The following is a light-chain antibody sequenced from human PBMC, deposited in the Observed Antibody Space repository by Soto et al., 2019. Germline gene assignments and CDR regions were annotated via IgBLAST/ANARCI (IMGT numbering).Light chain of an antibody. CDR3: CSYAAGSTLV. J-gene: IGLJ3*02. V-gene: IGLV2-23*01. CDR2: EGS. Sequence: QSVLTQPASVSGSPGQSITISCTGTSSDVGSYNLVSWYLQYPGKAPKLMIYEGSKRPSGVSNRFSGSKSGNTASLTISGLQAEDEADYYCCSYAAGSTLVFGGGPKVTVL. CDR1: SSDVGSYNL.